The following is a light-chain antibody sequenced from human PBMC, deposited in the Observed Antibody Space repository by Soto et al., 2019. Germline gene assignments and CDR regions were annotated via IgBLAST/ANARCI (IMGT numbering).Light chain of an antibody. CDR1: QGISSY. CDR3: QHYKMYSPWT. CDR2: AAS. V-gene: IGKV1-8*01. J-gene: IGKJ1*01. Sequence: AIRMTQSPSSLSASTGDRVTMTCRASQGISSYLAWYQQKPGKAPKLLIYAASTLQSGVPSRFSGSGSGTEFTLTIRSLQPDDFATYYCQHYKMYSPWTFGQGTTGDIK.